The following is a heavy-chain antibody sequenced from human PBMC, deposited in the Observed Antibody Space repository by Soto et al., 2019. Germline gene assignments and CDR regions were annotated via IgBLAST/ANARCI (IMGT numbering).Heavy chain of an antibody. Sequence: QVQLQESGPGLVKPSGTLSLTCAVSSGSISSSNWWSWVRQPPGKGLEWIGEIYHSGSTNYNPSLKSRVTISVDKSKSQFTLKLSSVAAADTAVYYCARGEHLEGYYYMDVWGKGTTVTVSS. CDR3: ARGEHLEGYYYMDV. J-gene: IGHJ6*03. CDR2: IYHSGST. CDR1: SGSISSSNW. D-gene: IGHD1-1*01. V-gene: IGHV4-4*02.